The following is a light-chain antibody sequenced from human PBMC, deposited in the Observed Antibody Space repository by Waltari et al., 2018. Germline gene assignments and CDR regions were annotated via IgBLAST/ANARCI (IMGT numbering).Light chain of an antibody. V-gene: IGLV1-51*01. Sequence: QSVFTQPPSVSAAPGQKVTIPCSGSSSNIGRSYVSWYQQLPGTAPKLLIFNNNERPSGIPDRFSGSKSGTSATLGITGLQTGDEADYYCGTWDDSLRAGVFGGGTKLTVL. J-gene: IGLJ2*01. CDR3: GTWDDSLRAGV. CDR2: NNN. CDR1: SSNIGRSY.